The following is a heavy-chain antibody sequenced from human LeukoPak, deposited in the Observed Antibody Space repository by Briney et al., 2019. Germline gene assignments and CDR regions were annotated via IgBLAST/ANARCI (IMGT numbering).Heavy chain of an antibody. Sequence: SVKVSCKASGGTFSSYAISWVRQAPGQGLEWMGRIIPIFGTANYAQKFQGRVTITADESTSTAYMELSSLRSEDTAVYYCARRGIYDFWSGYYGDYWGQGTLVTVSS. CDR2: IIPIFGTA. CDR3: ARRGIYDFWSGYYGDY. D-gene: IGHD3-3*01. CDR1: GGTFSSYA. V-gene: IGHV1-69*15. J-gene: IGHJ4*02.